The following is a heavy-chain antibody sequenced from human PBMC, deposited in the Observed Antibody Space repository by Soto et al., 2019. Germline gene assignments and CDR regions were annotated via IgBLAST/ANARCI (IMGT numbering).Heavy chain of an antibody. V-gene: IGHV3-74*03. CDR2: LNGDGSRT. Sequence: QPGGSLRLSCAASGFIFSSHWMHWVRQAPGKGLVWVSRLNGDGSRTEYADSVAGRFTIFRDNAKNTLSLQMDSLRVEDSAVYYCARGIFGDPPAFDYWGQGNLVTVSS. CDR1: GFIFSSHW. CDR3: ARGIFGDPPAFDY. D-gene: IGHD3-3*01. J-gene: IGHJ4*02.